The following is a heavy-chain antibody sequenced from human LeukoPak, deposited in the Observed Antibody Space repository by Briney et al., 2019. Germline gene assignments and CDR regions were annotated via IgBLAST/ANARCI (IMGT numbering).Heavy chain of an antibody. Sequence: GGSLRLSCAASGFTFSSYSMNWVRQAPGKGLEWVSSISSSSSYIYYADSVEGRFTISRDNAKNSLYLQMNSLRAEDTAVYYCASGSGSRDDAFDIWGQGTMVTVSS. CDR2: ISSSSSYI. CDR3: ASGSGSRDDAFDI. V-gene: IGHV3-21*01. D-gene: IGHD1-26*01. CDR1: GFTFSSYS. J-gene: IGHJ3*02.